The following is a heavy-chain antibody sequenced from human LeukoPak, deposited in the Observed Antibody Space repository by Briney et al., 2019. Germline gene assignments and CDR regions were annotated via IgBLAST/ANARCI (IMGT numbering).Heavy chain of an antibody. CDR1: GGSTSSSNYY. J-gene: IGHJ4*02. D-gene: IGHD3-3*01. CDR3: ARLGAGPTYYVFWSGYSLFYFDY. V-gene: IGHV4-39*01. CDR2: MHYSGNT. Sequence: SETLSLTCTVSGGSTSSSNYYWGWISQPPGKGLEWIGGMHYSGNTYYNPSLKSRVTISVDTSKNQFSLKLSSVTAADTAVYYCARLGAGPTYYVFWSGYSLFYFDYWGQGTLVTVSS.